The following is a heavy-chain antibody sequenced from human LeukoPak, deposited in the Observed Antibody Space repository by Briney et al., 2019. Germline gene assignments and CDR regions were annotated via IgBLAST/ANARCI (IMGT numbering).Heavy chain of an antibody. Sequence: GGSLRLSCAASGFTFSSYAMSWVRQAPGKGLEWVSAISGSGGSTYYADSVKGRFTISRDNSKNTLYLQINSLRAEDTAVYYCAKDMGIAVAIGYYYYGMDVWGQGTTVTVSS. CDR1: GFTFSSYA. CDR3: AKDMGIAVAIGYYYYGMDV. V-gene: IGHV3-23*01. D-gene: IGHD6-19*01. CDR2: ISGSGGST. J-gene: IGHJ6*02.